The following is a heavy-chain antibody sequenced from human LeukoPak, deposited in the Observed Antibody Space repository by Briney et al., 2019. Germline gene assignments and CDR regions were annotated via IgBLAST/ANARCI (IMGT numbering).Heavy chain of an antibody. J-gene: IGHJ4*02. Sequence: ASVKVSCKASGYTFTSYGISWVRQAPGQGLEWMGWISAYNGNTDYAQKLQGRVTMTTDTSTSTAYMELRSLRSDDTAVYYCARDQDIVVVPAAPDYWGQGTLVTVSS. CDR1: GYTFTSYG. CDR3: ARDQDIVVVPAAPDY. V-gene: IGHV1-18*01. D-gene: IGHD2-2*01. CDR2: ISAYNGNT.